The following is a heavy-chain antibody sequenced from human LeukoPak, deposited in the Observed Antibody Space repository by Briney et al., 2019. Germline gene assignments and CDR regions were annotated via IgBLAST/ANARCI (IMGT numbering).Heavy chain of an antibody. CDR2: ISYDGSNK. CDR1: GFTFSSYG. Sequence: GRSLRLSCAASGFTFSSYGMHWVRQAPGKGLEWVAVISYDGSNKYYADSVKGRFTISRDNSKNTLYLRMNSLRAEDTAVYYCARTYDYDSSGFYYFDYWGQGTLVTVSS. J-gene: IGHJ4*02. D-gene: IGHD3-22*01. V-gene: IGHV3-30*03. CDR3: ARTYDYDSSGFYYFDY.